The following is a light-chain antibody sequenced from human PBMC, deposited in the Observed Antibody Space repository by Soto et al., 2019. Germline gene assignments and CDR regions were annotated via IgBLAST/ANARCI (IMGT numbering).Light chain of an antibody. CDR1: ESVGSN. V-gene: IGKV3D-15*01. CDR2: GAS. CDR3: HHYNNWPLT. J-gene: IGKJ4*01. Sequence: EIVMTQSPATLSVSPGERATLSCRPSESVGSNLAWYQKKSGQAPRLLIYGASTRATGIPARFSGSGSGTEFTLSISSLYSEDFAVYYCHHYNNWPLTFGGGTKVESK.